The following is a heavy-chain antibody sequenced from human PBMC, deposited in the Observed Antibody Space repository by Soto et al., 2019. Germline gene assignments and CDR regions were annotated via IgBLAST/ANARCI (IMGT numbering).Heavy chain of an antibody. J-gene: IGHJ5*02. D-gene: IGHD6-13*01. CDR2: IYYSGST. Sequence: PSETLSLTCTVSGGSISSYYWSWIRQPPGKGLEWIGYIYYSGSTNYNPSLKSRVTISVDTSKNQFSLKLSSVTAADTAVYYCARVREAAAGTINWFDPWGQEPWSPSPQ. V-gene: IGHV4-59*01. CDR3: ARVREAAAGTINWFDP. CDR1: GGSISSYY.